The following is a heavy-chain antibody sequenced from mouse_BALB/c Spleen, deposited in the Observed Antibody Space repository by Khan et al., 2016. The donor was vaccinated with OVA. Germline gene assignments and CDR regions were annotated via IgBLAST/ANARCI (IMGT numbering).Heavy chain of an antibody. V-gene: IGHV5-9-3*01. CDR1: GFTFSTYA. CDR3: ARAPYGNFAY. CDR2: INSDGDYT. D-gene: IGHD2-1*01. J-gene: IGHJ3*01. Sequence: VELVESGGGLVKPGGSLKLSCAASGFTFSTYAMSWVRQTPEKRLEWVATINSDGDYTYYPDSVTGRFTISSDNAKNTLYLQMSSLRSEDTAMYYCARAPYGNFAYWGQGTLVTVSA.